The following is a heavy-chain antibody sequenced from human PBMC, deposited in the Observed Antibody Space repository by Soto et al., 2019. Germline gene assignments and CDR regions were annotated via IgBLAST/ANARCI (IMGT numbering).Heavy chain of an antibody. V-gene: IGHV3-21*01. Sequence: EVQLVVSGGGLVKPGGSLRLSCVASGFALSKYSMNWVRQAPGKGLEWVSSISSSSSYIYYADSVKGRFTISRDSAKNSLYLQMNSLRPEDRARYYCAKATIAATMDVWGQGTTVTGSS. J-gene: IGHJ6*02. D-gene: IGHD6-25*01. CDR2: ISSSSSYI. CDR1: GFALSKYS. CDR3: AKATIAATMDV.